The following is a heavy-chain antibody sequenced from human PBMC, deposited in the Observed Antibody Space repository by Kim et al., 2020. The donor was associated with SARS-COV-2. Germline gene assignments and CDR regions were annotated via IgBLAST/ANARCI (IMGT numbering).Heavy chain of an antibody. CDR1: GFVFSNYA. D-gene: IGHD5-12*01. V-gene: IGHV3-30*04. J-gene: IGHJ2*01. Sequence: GGSLRLSCAASGFVFSNYAMHWVRQAPGKGLEWVAVLSHDGRNSYYADSVRGRFTISRDNSKNTFSLQMNTLRSADTAVYYCSRGDGYNSKWYFDLCGRGTLVIVSS. CDR2: LSHDGRNS. CDR3: SRGDGYNSKWYFDL.